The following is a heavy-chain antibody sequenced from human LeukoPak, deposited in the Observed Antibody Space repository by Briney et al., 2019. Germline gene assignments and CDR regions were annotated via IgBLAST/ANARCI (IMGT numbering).Heavy chain of an antibody. CDR3: AKVGACGDYARHDY. D-gene: IGHD4-17*01. J-gene: IGHJ4*02. CDR1: GYSISSGSY. CDR2: MFHSGDT. Sequence: SETLSLTCAVSGYSISSGSYWGWIRQPPGKGLEWIGNMFHSGDTYHNPSLKSRVTISADTSKNQFSLKLTSVTAADTAVYYCAKVGACGDYARHDYWGQGTLVSVSS. V-gene: IGHV4-38-2*01.